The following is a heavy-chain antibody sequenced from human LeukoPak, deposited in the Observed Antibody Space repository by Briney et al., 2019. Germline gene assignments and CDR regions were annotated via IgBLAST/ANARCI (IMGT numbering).Heavy chain of an antibody. D-gene: IGHD2-2*01. Sequence: ASVKVSCKASGYTFTGYHMHWVRQAPGQGLEWMGRINPNSGDTNYAQKFQGKVTMTRDTSISTAYMELSRLRSDDTAVYYCARDYCSSTSCLFDYWGQGTLVTVSS. J-gene: IGHJ4*02. CDR2: INPNSGDT. CDR3: ARDYCSSTSCLFDY. V-gene: IGHV1-2*06. CDR1: GYTFTGYH.